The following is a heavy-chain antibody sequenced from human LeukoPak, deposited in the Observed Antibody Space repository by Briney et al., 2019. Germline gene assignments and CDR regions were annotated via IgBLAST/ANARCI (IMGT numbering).Heavy chain of an antibody. CDR1: GYTFTGYY. Sequence: ASVKVSCKASGYTFTGYYMHWVRQAPGQGLEWMGWINPNSGGTNYAQKFQGRVTMTRDTSISTAYMELSRLRSDDTAVYYCARGGDIVVVPAALSWFDPWGQGTPVTVSS. CDR2: INPNSGGT. D-gene: IGHD2-2*01. V-gene: IGHV1-2*02. J-gene: IGHJ5*02. CDR3: ARGGDIVVVPAALSWFDP.